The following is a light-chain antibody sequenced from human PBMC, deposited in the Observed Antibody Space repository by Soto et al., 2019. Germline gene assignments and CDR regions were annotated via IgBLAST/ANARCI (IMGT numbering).Light chain of an antibody. CDR3: QQYGSSPTT. V-gene: IGKV3-20*01. J-gene: IGKJ1*01. CDR1: QSVSSSY. CDR2: GAS. Sequence: EIVLTQSPGTLSLSPGELATLSCRASQSVSSSYLAWYQQKPGQAPRLLIYGASSRATGIPDRFSGSGSGTDFTLTISRLEPEDFAVYYCQQYGSSPTTFGQGTKVDIK.